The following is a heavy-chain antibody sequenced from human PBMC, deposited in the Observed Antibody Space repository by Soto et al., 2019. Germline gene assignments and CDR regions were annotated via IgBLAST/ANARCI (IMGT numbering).Heavy chain of an antibody. CDR1: ADTFTSYY. CDR3: ARDPHEFWTSYWFDP. V-gene: IGHV1-18*04. CDR2: ISAYDGKT. J-gene: IGHJ5*02. Sequence: GASVKVSCKAPADTFTSYYIHWVRQAPGQGLELMGWISAYDGKTTYAEKFQGRVTLTTDTSTSTAYMELRSLRSDDTAIYYCARDPHEFWTSYWFDPWGQGTPVRVSS. D-gene: IGHD3-3*01.